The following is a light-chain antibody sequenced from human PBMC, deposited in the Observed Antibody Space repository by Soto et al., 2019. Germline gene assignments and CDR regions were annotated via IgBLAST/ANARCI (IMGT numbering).Light chain of an antibody. CDR2: GAS. CDR3: QEYTNSGVPYK. Sequence: EIVLTQSPGTLSLSPGERATLSCRASQSVSSSYLAWYQQKPGQAPRLLIYGASTRATGIPDRFSGSGSGTDFTLNISRLEPEELAVYYCQEYTNSGVPYKVGQGTKLEIK. J-gene: IGKJ2*01. CDR1: QSVSSSY. V-gene: IGKV3-20*01.